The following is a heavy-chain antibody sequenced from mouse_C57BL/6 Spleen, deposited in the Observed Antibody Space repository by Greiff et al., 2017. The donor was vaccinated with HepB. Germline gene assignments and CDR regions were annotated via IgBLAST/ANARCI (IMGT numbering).Heavy chain of an antibody. CDR3: ARWGTVVASVDY. Sequence: VQLQQSGAELVKPGASVKISCKASGYAFSSYWMNWVKQRPGKGLEWIGQIYPGDGDTNYNGKFKGKATLAADKSSSTAYMQLSSLTSEDSAVYFCARWGTVVASVDYWGQGTTLTVSS. J-gene: IGHJ2*01. D-gene: IGHD1-1*01. CDR1: GYAFSSYW. V-gene: IGHV1-80*01. CDR2: IYPGDGDT.